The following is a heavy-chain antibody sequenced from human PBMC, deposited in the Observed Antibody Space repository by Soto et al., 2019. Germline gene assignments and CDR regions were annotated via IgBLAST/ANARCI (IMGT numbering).Heavy chain of an antibody. CDR2: ISYDGSNK. D-gene: IGHD3-10*01. CDR3: AKDREVRVVITNGFAP. Sequence: QVQLVESGGGVVQPGRSLRLSCAASGFTFSSYGMHWVRQAPGKGLEWVAVISYDGSNKYYADSVKGRFTISRDNSKNTQDLQMHSMRAEEKAVYYCAKDREVRVVITNGFAPWGQGTLVTVSS. V-gene: IGHV3-30*18. J-gene: IGHJ5*02. CDR1: GFTFSSYG.